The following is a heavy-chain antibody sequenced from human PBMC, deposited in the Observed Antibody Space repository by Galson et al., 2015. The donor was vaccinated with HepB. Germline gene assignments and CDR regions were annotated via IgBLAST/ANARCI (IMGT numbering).Heavy chain of an antibody. Sequence: SLRLSCAASGFIFSEYYMNWIRLTPGKGLEWISYISTSSTYTNYADSVKGRFTISRDNARNVVYLQMNRLRVDDTAVYFCARKSFDSSNYYDYWGRGILVTVSS. D-gene: IGHD3-22*01. CDR1: GFIFSEYY. J-gene: IGHJ4*02. V-gene: IGHV3-11*06. CDR3: ARKSFDSSNYYDY. CDR2: ISTSSTYT.